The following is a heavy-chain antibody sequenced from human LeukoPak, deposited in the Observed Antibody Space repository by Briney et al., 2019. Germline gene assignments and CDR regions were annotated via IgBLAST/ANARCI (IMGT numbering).Heavy chain of an antibody. Sequence: GSLRLSCAASGFTVSSNYMRWVRQAPGKGLEWLGSMHYSGSTYNNPPLKSRVTISLDASNNRFSLNLSSVTAADTAVYFCARVEVVGVKGGISWGQGTLVTVSS. CDR2: MHYSGST. D-gene: IGHD1-26*01. J-gene: IGHJ5*02. CDR3: ARVEVVGVKGGIS. CDR1: GFTVSSNY. V-gene: IGHV4-34*11.